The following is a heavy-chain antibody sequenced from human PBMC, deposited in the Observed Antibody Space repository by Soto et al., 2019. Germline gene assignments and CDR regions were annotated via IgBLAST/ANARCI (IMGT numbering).Heavy chain of an antibody. Sequence: EVQLVESGGGLIQPGGSLRLSCAVSGFTVSNNYMSWVRQAPGKGLEGVSVIYSGGYTAYGDSVKGRFTISRDNSKNKQYPQMNSRGPDDPGVFYWATRRGGGDYWGQGTLVTVSS. D-gene: IGHD3-10*01. J-gene: IGHJ4*02. CDR3: ATRRGGGDY. V-gene: IGHV3-53*01. CDR2: IYSGGYT. CDR1: GFTVSNNY.